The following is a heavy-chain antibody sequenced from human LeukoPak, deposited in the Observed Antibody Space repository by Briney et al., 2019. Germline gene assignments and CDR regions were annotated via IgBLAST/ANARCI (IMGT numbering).Heavy chain of an antibody. V-gene: IGHV4-59*08. CDR1: GGSISSYY. CDR3: ARLNDDQLYFDY. D-gene: IGHD1-1*01. CDR2: IYYSGST. Sequence: SKTLSLTCTVSGGSISSYYWSWIRQPPGKGLEWIGYIYYSGSTNYNPSLKSRVTISVDTTKNQFSLKLSSVTAADTAVYYCARLNDDQLYFDYWGQGTLVTVSS. J-gene: IGHJ4*02.